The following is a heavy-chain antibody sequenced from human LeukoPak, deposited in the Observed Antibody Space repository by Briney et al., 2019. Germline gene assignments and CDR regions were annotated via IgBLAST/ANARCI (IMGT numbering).Heavy chain of an antibody. CDR2: INHSGST. V-gene: IGHV4-4*02. J-gene: IGHJ4*02. CDR1: GGSISSTYW. Sequence: ASETLSLTCALAGGSISSTYWWTWVRQPPGKGLEWIGEINHSGSTHYNPSLESRVTISVDKSKNQFSLKLTSVTAADTAVYYCARDLPGSGLNLVYWGQGILVAVSS. D-gene: IGHD3-10*01. CDR3: ARDLPGSGLNLVY.